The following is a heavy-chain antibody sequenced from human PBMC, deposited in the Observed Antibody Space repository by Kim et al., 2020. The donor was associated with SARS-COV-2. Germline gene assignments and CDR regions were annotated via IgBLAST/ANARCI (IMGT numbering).Heavy chain of an antibody. V-gene: IGHV1-3*01. CDR3: ARDWAFSPSYYYYYGMDV. CDR1: GYTFTSYA. Sequence: ASVKVSCKASGYTFTSYAMHWVRQAPGQRLEWMGWINAGNGNTKYSQKFQGRVTITRDTSASTAYMELSSLRSEDTAVYYCARDWAFSPSYYYYYGMDVWGQGTTVTVSS. CDR2: INAGNGNT. D-gene: IGHD3-16*01. J-gene: IGHJ6*02.